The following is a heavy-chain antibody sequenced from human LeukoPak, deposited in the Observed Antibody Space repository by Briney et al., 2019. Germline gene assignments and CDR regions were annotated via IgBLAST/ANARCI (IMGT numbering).Heavy chain of an antibody. J-gene: IGHJ4*02. CDR2: ISAYNSAYNGNT. D-gene: IGHD3-10*01. Sequence: ASGKVAWKASGYTFINYGITWVRQAPGQGLEWVGWISAYNSAYNGNTHYAQKLQGRVTMTTDTSTNTGYMELRSLRSDDTAVYYCAREYGSGSYTGIDYWGQGTLVTVSS. CDR3: AREYGSGSYTGIDY. V-gene: IGHV1-18*01. CDR1: GYTFINYG.